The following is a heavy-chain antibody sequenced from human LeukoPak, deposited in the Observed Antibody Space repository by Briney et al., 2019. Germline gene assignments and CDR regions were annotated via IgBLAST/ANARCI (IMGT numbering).Heavy chain of an antibody. D-gene: IGHD2-8*01. CDR2: IYYSGST. CDR3: ARFRNANYYYYGMDV. V-gene: IGHV4-59*12. CDR1: GGSISSYY. J-gene: IGHJ6*02. Sequence: SETLSLTCTVSGGSISSYYWSWIRQPPGKGLEWIGYIYYSGSTNYNPSLKSRVTISVDTSKNQFSLKLSSVTAADTAVYYCARFRNANYYYYGMDVWGQGTTVTVSS.